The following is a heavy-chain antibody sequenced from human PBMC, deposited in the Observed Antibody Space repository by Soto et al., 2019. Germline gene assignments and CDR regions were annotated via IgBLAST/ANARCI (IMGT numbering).Heavy chain of an antibody. CDR1: GFSFSDHY. J-gene: IGHJ4*02. CDR3: ASAGCSSDCYLIDY. Sequence: GSLRLSCAASGFSFSDHYMSWVRQAPGKGLEWVALISSDESHKSYADSVKRRFTISRDNTVNTVYLQMKSLRVEATDLFPWASAGCSSDCYLIDYWGLGTLVTSPQ. V-gene: IGHV3-30*03. CDR2: ISSDESHK. D-gene: IGHD2-21*02.